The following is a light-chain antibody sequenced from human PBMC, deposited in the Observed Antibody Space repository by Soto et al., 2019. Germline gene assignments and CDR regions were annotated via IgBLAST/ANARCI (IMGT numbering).Light chain of an antibody. CDR2: GVI. CDR1: NSDVNY. Sequence: HSALTQPASVSGAPGQSITISCTATNSDVNYVSWHQQHPGKAPKLMIYGVINRSSGVSTRFSGSKSGNTASLTISGLQAEDEADYYCSSSISSNTFVFGTGTKVTVL. V-gene: IGLV2-14*01. CDR3: SSSISSNTFV. J-gene: IGLJ1*01.